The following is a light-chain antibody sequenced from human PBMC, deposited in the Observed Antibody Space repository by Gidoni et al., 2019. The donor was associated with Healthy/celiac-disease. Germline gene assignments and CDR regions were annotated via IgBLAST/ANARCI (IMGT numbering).Light chain of an antibody. CDR1: PSVSSN. Sequence: EIVMTQSPATLSGSSGARATLSCRASPSVSSNLAWYQQKPGQAPRLLINGASTRATGSPARCSGSGSGTAVTLTISSRQSEDFAVYYCQQYNNWPPVTFXQXTKVEIK. CDR2: GAS. V-gene: IGKV3-15*01. J-gene: IGKJ1*01. CDR3: QQYNNWPPVT.